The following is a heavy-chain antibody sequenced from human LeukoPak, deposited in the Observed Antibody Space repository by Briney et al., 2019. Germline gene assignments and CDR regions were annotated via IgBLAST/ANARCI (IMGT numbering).Heavy chain of an antibody. J-gene: IGHJ3*02. CDR2: ISSSSSYI. CDR3: ARDGDGYNWDAFDI. D-gene: IGHD5-24*01. CDR1: GFTFSSYS. V-gene: IGHV3-21*01. Sequence: GGSLRLSCAASGFTFSSYSMKWVRQAPGKGLEWVSFISSSSSYIYYADSVKGRFTISRDNAKNSLYLQMNSLRAEDTAVYYCARDGDGYNWDAFDIWGQGTMVTVSS.